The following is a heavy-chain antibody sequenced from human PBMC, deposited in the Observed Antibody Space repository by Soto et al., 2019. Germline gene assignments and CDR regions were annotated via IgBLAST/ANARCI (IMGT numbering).Heavy chain of an antibody. CDR2: IKPDGSEK. J-gene: IGHJ3*02. Sequence: PGGSLRLSCAASGFTFNTYWMSWVSQAPGKGLEWVANIKPDGSEKWYVDSVKGRFTISRDNAKNSLYLQMNSLRAEDTAVYFCARGDYYDTSGPFSDAFDIWGQGTMVTVSS. V-gene: IGHV3-7*04. CDR1: GFTFNTYW. CDR3: ARGDYYDTSGPFSDAFDI. D-gene: IGHD3-22*01.